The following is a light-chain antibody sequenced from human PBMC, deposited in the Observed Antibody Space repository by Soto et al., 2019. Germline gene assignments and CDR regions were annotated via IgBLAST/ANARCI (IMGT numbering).Light chain of an antibody. V-gene: IGKV1-33*01. Sequence: DIQMTQSPSSLSASVGDRVTITCQASQDISNYLNWYQQKPGKAPKLLIYDASNLETGVPSRFSGSGSGTDITFTISSLQPDDIATYYCQQYDNLPPFTFGPGTKVDIK. CDR3: QQYDNLPPFT. CDR2: DAS. J-gene: IGKJ3*01. CDR1: QDISNY.